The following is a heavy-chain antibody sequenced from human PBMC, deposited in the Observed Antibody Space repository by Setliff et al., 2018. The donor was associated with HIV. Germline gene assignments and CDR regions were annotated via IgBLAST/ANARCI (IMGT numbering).Heavy chain of an antibody. CDR2: IYTTGST. D-gene: IGHD3-22*01. V-gene: IGHV4-61*02. CDR1: GGSISSGSYS. J-gene: IGHJ4*02. Sequence: SETLSLTCTVSGGSISSGSYSWTWIRQPAGKGLEWIGRIYTTGSTNYNPSLKSRVTMSVDTSNNQFSLRLSSVTAADTAVYYCARTRRDDSSGYYAPLFDYWGQGTLVTVSS. CDR3: ARTRRDDSSGYYAPLFDY.